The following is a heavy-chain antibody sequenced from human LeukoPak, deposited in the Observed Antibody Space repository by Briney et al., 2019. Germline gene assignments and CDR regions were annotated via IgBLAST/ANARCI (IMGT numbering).Heavy chain of an antibody. CDR3: ARALSIAAAAGGY. J-gene: IGHJ4*02. CDR1: GYSFTGYA. Sequence: ASVKVSCKASGYSFTGYAMNWVRQAPGQGLEWMGWINTNTENPTYAQGFTGRFVFSLDTSVTTAYLQISSLKTEDTAVYYCARALSIAAAAGGYWGQGTLVTVSS. V-gene: IGHV7-4-1*02. D-gene: IGHD6-13*01. CDR2: INTNTENP.